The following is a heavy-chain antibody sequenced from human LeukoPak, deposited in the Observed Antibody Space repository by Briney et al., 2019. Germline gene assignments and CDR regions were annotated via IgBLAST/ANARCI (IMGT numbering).Heavy chain of an antibody. CDR2: FDPEDGET. D-gene: IGHD7-27*01. J-gene: IGHJ6*02. Sequence: ASVKVSCKVSGYTLTELSMHWVRQAPGKGLEWMGGFDPEDGETIYAQKFQGRVTMTEDTSTDTAYMELSSLRSEDTAVYYCASQVLTGDPLCMDVWGQGTTVTVSS. CDR3: ASQVLTGDPLCMDV. CDR1: GYTLTELS. V-gene: IGHV1-24*01.